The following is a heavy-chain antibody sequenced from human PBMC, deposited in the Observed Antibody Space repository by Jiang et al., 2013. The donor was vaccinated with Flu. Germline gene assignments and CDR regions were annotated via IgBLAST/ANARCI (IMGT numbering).Heavy chain of an antibody. Sequence: YTFTSYGISWVRQAPRQGLEWMGWISAYNGNTNYAQKLQGRVTMTTDTSTSTAYMELRSLRSDDTAVYYCARNGRRWGNIAAAGTMVDYFDYWGQGTLVTVSS. CDR2: ISAYNGNT. V-gene: IGHV1-18*01. D-gene: IGHD6-13*01. CDR3: ARNGRRWGNIAAAGTMVDYFDY. J-gene: IGHJ4*02. CDR1: YTFTSYG.